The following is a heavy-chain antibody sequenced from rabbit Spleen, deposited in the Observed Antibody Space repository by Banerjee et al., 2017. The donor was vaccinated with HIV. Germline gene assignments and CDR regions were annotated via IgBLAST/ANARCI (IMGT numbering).Heavy chain of an antibody. CDR1: GFTLSSYW. CDR2: IDTGSIVST. V-gene: IGHV1S47*01. Sequence: QEQLVESGGGLVQPEGSLTLSCKASGFTLSSYWMCWVRQAPGKGLEWIGCIDTGSIVSTYYASWAKGRFTITRSTSLNTVTLQMTSLTAADTATYFCARDTGTSFSTYGMDLWGQGTLVTVS. CDR3: ARDTGTSFSTYGMDL. D-gene: IGHD8-1*01. J-gene: IGHJ6*01.